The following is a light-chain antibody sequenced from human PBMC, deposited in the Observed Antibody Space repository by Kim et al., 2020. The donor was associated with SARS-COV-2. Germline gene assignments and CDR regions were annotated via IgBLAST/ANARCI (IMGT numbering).Light chain of an antibody. CDR2: GKN. J-gene: IGLJ2*01. Sequence: SSELTQDPAVSVALGQTVRITCQGDSLRSYYASWYQQKPGQAPVLVIYGKNNRPSGIPDRFSGSSSGNTASLTITGAQAEDEADDYCNSRDSRGKQVVFG. CDR3: NSRDSRGKQVV. V-gene: IGLV3-19*01. CDR1: SLRSYY.